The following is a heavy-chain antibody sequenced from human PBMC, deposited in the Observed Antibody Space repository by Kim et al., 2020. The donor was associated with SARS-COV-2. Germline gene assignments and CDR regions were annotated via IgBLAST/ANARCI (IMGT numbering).Heavy chain of an antibody. D-gene: IGHD4-17*01. CDR1: GYTFTSYY. J-gene: IGHJ6*02. V-gene: IGHV1-46*01. CDR2: INPSGGST. CDR3: ARDPITLKSRPEGTVTTIYYGMDV. Sequence: ASVKVSCKASGYTFTSYYMHWVRQAPGQGLEWMGIINPSGGSTSYAQKFQGRVTMTRDTSTSTVYMELSSLRSEDTAVYYCARDPITLKSRPEGTVTTIYYGMDVWGQGTTVTVSS.